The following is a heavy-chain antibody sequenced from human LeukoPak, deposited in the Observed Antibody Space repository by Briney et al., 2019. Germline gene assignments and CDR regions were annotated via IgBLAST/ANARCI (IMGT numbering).Heavy chain of an antibody. CDR1: GFTFSSYG. J-gene: IGHJ4*02. CDR2: ISYDGSNK. Sequence: GGSLRLSCAASGFTFSSYGMHWVRQAPGKGLEWVAVISYDGSNKYYADSVKGRFTISRDNSKNTLYLQMNSLRAEDTAVYYCARDIVDTAMVFYYWGQGTLVTVSS. D-gene: IGHD5-18*01. CDR3: ARDIVDTAMVFYY. V-gene: IGHV3-30*03.